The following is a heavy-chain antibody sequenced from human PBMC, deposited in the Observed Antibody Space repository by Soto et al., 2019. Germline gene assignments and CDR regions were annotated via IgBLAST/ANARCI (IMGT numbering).Heavy chain of an antibody. Sequence: SVKVSRKASGGTFSSYAISWVRQAPGQGLEWMGGIIPIFGTANYAQKFQGRVTITADESTSTAYMELSSLRSEDTAVYYCARGSYSSGYYVGYFQHWGQGTPVTVSS. J-gene: IGHJ1*01. D-gene: IGHD3-22*01. CDR3: ARGSYSSGYYVGYFQH. CDR2: IIPIFGTA. V-gene: IGHV1-69*13. CDR1: GGTFSSYA.